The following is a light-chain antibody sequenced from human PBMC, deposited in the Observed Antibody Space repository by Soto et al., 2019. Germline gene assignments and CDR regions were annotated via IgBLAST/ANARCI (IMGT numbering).Light chain of an antibody. CDR2: GDS. V-gene: IGLV1-40*01. J-gene: IGLJ2*01. CDR1: SSNIGAGYG. CDR3: QSYDSSLSGVI. Sequence: QSVLTQPPPVSGPPGQRVTIPCPGSSSNIGAGYGVHWYIQLPGTAPKLLVYGDSNRPSGVPDRFSGSKSDTSASLAITGLQAEDEADYYCQSYDSSLSGVIFGGGTKVTVL.